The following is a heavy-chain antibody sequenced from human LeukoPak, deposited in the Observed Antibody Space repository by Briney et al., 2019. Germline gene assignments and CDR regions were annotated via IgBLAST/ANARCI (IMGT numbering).Heavy chain of an antibody. CDR2: IYTSGST. CDR1: GGSISSGSYY. V-gene: IGHV4-61*02. Sequence: SETLSLTCTVSGGSISSGSYYWSWIRQPAGKGLEWIGRIYTSGSTNYNPSLKGRVTISVDTSKNQFSLKLSSVTAADTAVYYCARADGYNRSPFDYWGQGTLVTVSS. CDR3: ARADGYNRSPFDY. J-gene: IGHJ4*02. D-gene: IGHD5-24*01.